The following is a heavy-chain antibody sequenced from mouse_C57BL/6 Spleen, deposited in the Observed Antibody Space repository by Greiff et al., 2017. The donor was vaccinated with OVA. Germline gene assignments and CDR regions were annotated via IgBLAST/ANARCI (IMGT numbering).Heavy chain of an antibody. V-gene: IGHV1-82*01. CDR3: ARSTTTVVAKLYYFDY. CDR2: IYPGDGDT. J-gene: IGHJ2*01. D-gene: IGHD1-1*01. Sequence: VQLQESGPELVKPGASVKISCKASGYAFSSSWMNWVKQRPGKGLEWIGRIYPGDGDTNYNGKFKGKATLTADKSSSTAYMQLSSLTSEDSPVYFCARSTTTVVAKLYYFDYWGQGTTLTVSS. CDR1: GYAFSSSW.